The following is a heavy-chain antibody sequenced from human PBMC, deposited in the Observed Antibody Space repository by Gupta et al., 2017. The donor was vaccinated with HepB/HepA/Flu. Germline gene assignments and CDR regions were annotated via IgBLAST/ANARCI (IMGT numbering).Heavy chain of an antibody. V-gene: IGHV3-21*01. J-gene: IGHJ6*03. CDR3: ARVPASTRHPTPEDFYYMDV. Sequence: EVLVVDFGGVLVTPGGSMRLSCAASGSTFNTFGMRRTRQAPGKGLEWVSYISDSSTYIFYGDSVKGRFTISRDNAKNSLYLQMNNLRAEDTAVYFCARVPASTRHPTPEDFYYMDVWGKVTTVTVSS. CDR2: ISDSSTYI. D-gene: IGHD1-1*01. CDR1: GSTFNTFG.